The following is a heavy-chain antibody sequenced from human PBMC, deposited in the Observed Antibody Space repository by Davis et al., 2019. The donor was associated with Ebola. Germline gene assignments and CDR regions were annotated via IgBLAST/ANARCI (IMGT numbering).Heavy chain of an antibody. CDR2: IRYDGRSK. V-gene: IGHV3-30*02. J-gene: IGHJ4*02. Sequence: PGGSLRLSCATSGLIFTNYDMHWVRQAPGKGLEWVAFIRYDGRSKYDADSVKGRFTISRDSSKNTLYLQMNSLKPEDTAAYYCAKGGGDYGESQYYFDYWGQGTLVTVSS. CDR3: AKGGGDYGESQYYFDY. D-gene: IGHD4-17*01. CDR1: GLIFTNYD.